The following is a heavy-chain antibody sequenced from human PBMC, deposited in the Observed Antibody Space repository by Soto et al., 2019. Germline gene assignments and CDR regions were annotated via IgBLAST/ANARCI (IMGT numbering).Heavy chain of an antibody. CDR1: GFTFSSYA. J-gene: IGHJ4*02. D-gene: IGHD3-10*01. Sequence: GGSLRLSCAASGFTFSSYAMHWVRQAPGKGLEWVAVISYDGSNKYYADSVKGRFTISRDNSKNTLYLQMNSLRAEDTAVYYCARSVVRGVILFPFDYWGQGTLVTVSS. CDR2: ISYDGSNK. V-gene: IGHV3-30-3*01. CDR3: ARSVVRGVILFPFDY.